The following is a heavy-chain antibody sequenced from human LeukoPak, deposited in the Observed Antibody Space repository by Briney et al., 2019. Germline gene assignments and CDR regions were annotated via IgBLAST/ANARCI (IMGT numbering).Heavy chain of an antibody. J-gene: IGHJ4*02. V-gene: IGHV3-21*01. CDR3: ASAGYSRRRDY. CDR2: ISSSSSCI. Sequence: GGSLRLSCAASGFTFSSYSMNWVRQAPGKGLEWVSSISSSSSCIYYADSVKGRFTISRDNAKNSLYLQMNSLRAEDTAVYYCASAGYSRRRDYWGQGTLVTVSS. D-gene: IGHD6-13*01. CDR1: GFTFSSYS.